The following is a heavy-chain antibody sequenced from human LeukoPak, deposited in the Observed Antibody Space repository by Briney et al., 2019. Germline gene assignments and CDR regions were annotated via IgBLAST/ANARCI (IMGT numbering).Heavy chain of an antibody. V-gene: IGHV3-30*18. CDR3: AKERRGYYAEY. Sequence: GGSLRLSCAASGFTFSSYNMNWVRQAPGKGLEWVALISYAGTTKYYVDSVKGRFTISRDDSKNTLYLQMNTLRAEDTALYYCAKERRGYYAEYWGQGTLVTVSS. CDR2: ISYAGTTK. CDR1: GFTFSSYN. J-gene: IGHJ4*02. D-gene: IGHD1-26*01.